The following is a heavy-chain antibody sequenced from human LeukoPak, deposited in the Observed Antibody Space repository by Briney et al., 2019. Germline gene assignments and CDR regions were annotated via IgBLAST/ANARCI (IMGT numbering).Heavy chain of an antibody. CDR3: ARESPTYSSGWYKDF. D-gene: IGHD6-19*01. Sequence: KPSETLSLTCTVPGGSMSYYYWSWIRQPAGGGLEWIGRIYISGSTNYNPSLKSRVTISIDKSNNQFFLKLNSVTAADTAVYYCARESPTYSSGWYKDFWGQGTLVTVSS. J-gene: IGHJ4*02. CDR2: IYISGST. V-gene: IGHV4-4*07. CDR1: GGSMSYYY.